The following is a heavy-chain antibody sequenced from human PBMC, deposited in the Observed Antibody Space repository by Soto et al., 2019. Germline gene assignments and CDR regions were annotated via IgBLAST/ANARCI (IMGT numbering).Heavy chain of an antibody. V-gene: IGHV4-59*01. D-gene: IGHD6-19*01. J-gene: IGHJ4*02. CDR1: GGSMNTYY. CDR2: IYYDGTT. Sequence: SETLSLTCTVSGGSMNTYYWSWIRQSPGKGLEWIGYIYYDGTTNYNPSLKSRVTILLDTSKKQFSLKMGSVNAADTAVYYCARGGWSLNYWGQGTLVTVSS. CDR3: ARGGWSLNY.